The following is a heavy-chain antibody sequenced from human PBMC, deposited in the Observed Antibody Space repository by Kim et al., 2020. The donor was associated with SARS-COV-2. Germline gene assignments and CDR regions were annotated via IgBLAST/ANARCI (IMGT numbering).Heavy chain of an antibody. Sequence: YADSVKGRFTISRDTSKNRLFLQMNSLGADDTAVYFCAKEDDSNGYYDYWGQGTLVTVSS. J-gene: IGHJ4*02. CDR3: AKEDDSNGYYDY. V-gene: IGHV3-23*01. D-gene: IGHD3-22*01.